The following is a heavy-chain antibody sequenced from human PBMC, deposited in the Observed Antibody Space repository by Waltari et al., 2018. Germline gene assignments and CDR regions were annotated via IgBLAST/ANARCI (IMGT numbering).Heavy chain of an antibody. CDR1: GGTFSSYA. Sequence: QVQLVQSGAEVKKPGSSVKVSCKASGGTFSSYAISWVRQDPGQGLEWMGGIIPIFGSANYAQKFQGRGTITTDESTSTAYMELSSLRSEDTAVYYCARDRVVVVAATHDAFDIWGQGTMVTVSS. D-gene: IGHD2-15*01. CDR2: IIPIFGSA. J-gene: IGHJ3*02. CDR3: ARDRVVVVAATHDAFDI. V-gene: IGHV1-69*05.